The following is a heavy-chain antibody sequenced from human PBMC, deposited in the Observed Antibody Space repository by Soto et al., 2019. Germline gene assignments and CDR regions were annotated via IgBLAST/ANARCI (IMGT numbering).Heavy chain of an antibody. V-gene: IGHV4-59*01. J-gene: IGHJ6*02. D-gene: IGHD2-21*02. CDR3: ARDLWGYCGTDCYPLDV. CDR2: LYNAGST. Sequence: QVRLQESGPGLVKPSETLSLTCTVSGGSISRYYWSWIRQPPGKGLEWIGYLYNAGSTIYNPSLKRPVTLSVNMSQNQFSLNLNYVTAADTAVYYCARDLWGYCGTDCYPLDVWGQGTTVTVSS. CDR1: GGSISRYY.